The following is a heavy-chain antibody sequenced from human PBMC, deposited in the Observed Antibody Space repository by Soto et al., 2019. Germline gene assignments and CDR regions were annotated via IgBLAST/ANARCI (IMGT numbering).Heavy chain of an antibody. V-gene: IGHV3-23*01. D-gene: IGHD2-2*02. J-gene: IGHJ6*03. Sequence: GSLRLSCAASGFTFSSYAMSWVRQAPGKGLEWVSAISGSGGSTYYADSVKGRFTISRDNSKNTLYLQMNSLRAEDTAVYYCAKVSCSSTSCYKYYYYYMDVWGKGTTVTVSS. CDR3: AKVSCSSTSCYKYYYYYMDV. CDR1: GFTFSSYA. CDR2: ISGSGGST.